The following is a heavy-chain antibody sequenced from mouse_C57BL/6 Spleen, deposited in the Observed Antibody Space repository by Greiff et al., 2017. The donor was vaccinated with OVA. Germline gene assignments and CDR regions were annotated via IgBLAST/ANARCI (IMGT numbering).Heavy chain of an antibody. D-gene: IGHD1-1*01. J-gene: IGHJ3*01. CDR2: IDPSDSET. CDR1: GYTFTSYW. CDR3: ARGYGSSYVFAY. Sequence: QVHVKQPGAELVRPGSSVKLSCKASGYTFTSYWMHWVKQRPIQGLEWIGNIDPSDSETHYNQKFKDKATLTVDKSSSTAYMQLSSLTSEDSAVYYCARGYGSSYVFAYWGQGTLVTVSA. V-gene: IGHV1-52*01.